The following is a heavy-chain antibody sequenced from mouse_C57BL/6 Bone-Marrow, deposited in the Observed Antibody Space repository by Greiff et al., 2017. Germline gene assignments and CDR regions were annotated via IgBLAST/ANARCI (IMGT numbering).Heavy chain of an antibody. D-gene: IGHD2-5*01. Sequence: EVKLVESGGGLVQPGGSLKLSCAASGFTFSDYGMAWVRQAPRKGPEWVAFISNLAYSIYYADTVTGRFPISRENAKNTLYLEMSSLRSEDTAMYYCARFYSNFLYAMDYWGQGTSVTVSS. CDR3: ARFYSNFLYAMDY. V-gene: IGHV5-15*01. CDR2: ISNLAYSI. J-gene: IGHJ4*01. CDR1: GFTFSDYG.